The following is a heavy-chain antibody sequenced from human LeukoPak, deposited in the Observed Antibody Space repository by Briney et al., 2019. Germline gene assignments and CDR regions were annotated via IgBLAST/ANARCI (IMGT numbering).Heavy chain of an antibody. D-gene: IGHD3-9*01. V-gene: IGHV3-23*01. J-gene: IGHJ4*02. CDR2: ISGSGGST. CDR3: AKAEIPTYYDILTGYYMFGPAPED. Sequence: GGSLGLSCAASGFTFSSYAMSWVRQAPGKGLEWVSAISGSGGSTYYADSVKGRFTISRDNSKNTLYLQMNSLRAEDTAVYYCAKAEIPTYYDILTGYYMFGPAPEDWGQGTLVTVSS. CDR1: GFTFSSYA.